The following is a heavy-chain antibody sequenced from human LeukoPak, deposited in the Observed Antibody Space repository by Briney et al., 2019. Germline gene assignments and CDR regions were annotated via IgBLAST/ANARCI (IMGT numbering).Heavy chain of an antibody. J-gene: IGHJ5*02. Sequence: GGSLRLSCVASGFTFSNYWMSWVRQAPGKGLEWVSSISSSSSYIYYADSVKGRFTISRDNAKNSLYLQMNSLRAEDTAVYYCAREAYYYDSSGYLNWFDPWGQGTLVTVSS. D-gene: IGHD3-22*01. CDR2: ISSSSSYI. CDR3: AREAYYYDSSGYLNWFDP. CDR1: GFTFSNYW. V-gene: IGHV3-21*01.